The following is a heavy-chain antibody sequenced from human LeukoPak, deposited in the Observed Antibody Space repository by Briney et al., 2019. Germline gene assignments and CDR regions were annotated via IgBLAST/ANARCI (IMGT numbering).Heavy chain of an antibody. CDR3: ARDRALLYYYDSSGYSSDAFDI. CDR2: IIPIFGTA. D-gene: IGHD3-22*01. J-gene: IGHJ3*02. Sequence: SVKVSCKASGGTFSSYAISWVRQAPGQGLEWMGGIIPIFGTANYAQKFQGRVTITTDKSTSTAYMELSSLRSEDTAVYYCARDRALLYYYDSSGYSSDAFDIWGQGTMVTVST. V-gene: IGHV1-69*05. CDR1: GGTFSSYA.